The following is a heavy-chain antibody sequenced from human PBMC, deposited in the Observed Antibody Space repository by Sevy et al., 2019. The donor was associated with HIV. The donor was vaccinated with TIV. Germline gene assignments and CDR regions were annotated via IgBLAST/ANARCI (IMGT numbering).Heavy chain of an antibody. CDR2: ISGYDGKT. Sequence: ASVKVSCRASGYTFTSYGISWVRQAPGKGLEWLGWISGYDGKTNYAQKVQGRVTMNTETLTTTAYMELRGLGIDDTAVYYCARDRRVYDSSFGRADFWAQGTLVTVSS. D-gene: IGHD3-22*01. J-gene: IGHJ4*02. CDR3: ARDRRVYDSSFGRADF. CDR1: GYTFTSYG. V-gene: IGHV1-18*01.